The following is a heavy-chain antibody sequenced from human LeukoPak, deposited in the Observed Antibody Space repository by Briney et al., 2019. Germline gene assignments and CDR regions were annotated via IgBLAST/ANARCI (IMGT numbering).Heavy chain of an antibody. J-gene: IGHJ4*02. Sequence: PGGSLRLSCAASGFTFSSYWMSWVRQAPGKGLEWVANIKQDGSEKYYVDSVKGRFTISRDNAKNSLYLQMNSLGAEDTAVYYCARDRARPNYDILTGEDYFDYWGQGTLVSVS. D-gene: IGHD3-9*01. CDR3: ARDRARPNYDILTGEDYFDY. V-gene: IGHV3-7*03. CDR2: IKQDGSEK. CDR1: GFTFSSYW.